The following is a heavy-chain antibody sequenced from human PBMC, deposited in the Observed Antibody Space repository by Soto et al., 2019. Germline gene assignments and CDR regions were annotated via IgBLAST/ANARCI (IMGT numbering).Heavy chain of an antibody. CDR3: TRGPYYYDSSGYYPRYYFDY. D-gene: IGHD3-22*01. J-gene: IGHJ4*02. CDR1: GFTFGYYA. CDR2: IRSKAYGGTT. V-gene: IGHV3-49*04. Sequence: LRLSCTASGFTFGYYAMIWVRQAPGKGLEWVGFIRSKAYGGTTEYAASVKGRFTISRDDSKSIAYLQMNSLKTEDTAVYYCTRGPYYYDSSGYYPRYYFDYWGQGTPVTVSS.